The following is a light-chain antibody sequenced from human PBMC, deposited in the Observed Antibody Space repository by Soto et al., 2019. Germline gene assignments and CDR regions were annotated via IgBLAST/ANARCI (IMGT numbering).Light chain of an antibody. CDR2: DAS. CDR1: QSISSW. V-gene: IGKV1-5*01. J-gene: IGKJ1*01. Sequence: IQMTQSPSTLSASVGDRVAITCRASQSISSWLAWYQQKPGKAPKPLIYDASSLESGVPSRFSGSGSGTEFTLTISSLQPDDFATYYCQQYNSYPWTFGQGTKVDIK. CDR3: QQYNSYPWT.